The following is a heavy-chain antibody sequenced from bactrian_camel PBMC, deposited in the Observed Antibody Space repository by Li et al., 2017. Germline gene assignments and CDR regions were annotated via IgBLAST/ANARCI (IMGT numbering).Heavy chain of an antibody. J-gene: IGHJ4*01. V-gene: IGHV3S42*01. CDR1: GYTTTLRRS. CDR2: IDNDDST. Sequence: QLVESGGGSVQAGGSLNLSCEISGYTTTLRRSVGWFRQAPGKGREGVALIDNDDSTSYADCVKGRFTVSRDHAKNKLFLQMDNLKLEDTATYYCAAKLSGACALTGDYNNIGQGTQVTVS. D-gene: IGHD5*01.